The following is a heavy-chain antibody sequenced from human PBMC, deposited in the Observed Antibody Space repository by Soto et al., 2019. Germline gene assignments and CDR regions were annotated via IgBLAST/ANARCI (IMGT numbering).Heavy chain of an antibody. CDR2: ISYDGSNK. CDR3: ARGGDYGSFDY. CDR1: GFTFSSYA. D-gene: IGHD4-17*01. V-gene: IGHV3-30-3*01. J-gene: IGHJ4*02. Sequence: QVQLVESGGGVVQPGRSLRLSCAASGFTFSSYAMHWVRQAPGKGLEWVAVISYDGSNKYYADSVKGRFTISRDNSKNTLYLQMNSLRAEDTAVYYCARGGDYGSFDYWGQGTLVTVSS.